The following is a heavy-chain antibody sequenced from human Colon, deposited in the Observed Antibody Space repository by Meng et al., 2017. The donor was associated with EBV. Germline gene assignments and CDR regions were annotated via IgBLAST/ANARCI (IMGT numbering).Heavy chain of an antibody. D-gene: IGHD3-22*01. V-gene: IGHV7-4-1*02. CDR1: GYTFISYA. Sequence: VQLLESGLGLKKLGVAVKFSCKASGYTFISYAMNWGRQGHGQGLEWMGWINTNYGNPTYAQGFTGRCVFSLDTSVSKAYLQISSLKAEDTAVYYCARGDYYDSSGLDYWGQGTLVTVSS. CDR2: INTNYGNP. J-gene: IGHJ4*02. CDR3: ARGDYYDSSGLDY.